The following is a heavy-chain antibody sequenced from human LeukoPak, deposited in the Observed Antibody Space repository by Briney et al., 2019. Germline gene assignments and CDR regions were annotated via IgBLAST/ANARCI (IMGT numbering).Heavy chain of an antibody. D-gene: IGHD3-22*01. J-gene: IGHJ4*02. CDR1: GFTFSSYW. CDR2: INSDGSST. V-gene: IGHV3-74*01. CDR3: ARDNYDSSGYYYSRRRGIDY. Sequence: GGSLRLPCAASGFTFSSYWMHWVRQAPGKGLVWVSRINSDGSSTSYADSVKGRFTISRDNAKNTLYLQMNSLRAEDTAVYYCARDNYDSSGYYYSRRRGIDYWGQGTLVTVSS.